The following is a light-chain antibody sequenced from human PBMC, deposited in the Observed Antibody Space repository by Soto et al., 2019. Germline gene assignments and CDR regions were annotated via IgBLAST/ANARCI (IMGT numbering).Light chain of an antibody. CDR2: EVN. V-gene: IGLV2-14*02. J-gene: IGLJ3*02. CDR3: SSHTNNQRL. CDR1: SSDVGSYNL. Sequence: QSALTQPASVSGSPGQSITISCTGTSSDVGSYNLVSWYQQHPGKAPKFMIYEVNKRPSGVSNRFSGSKSGNTASLTISGLQAEDEADYYCSSHTNNQRLFGGGTKLTVL.